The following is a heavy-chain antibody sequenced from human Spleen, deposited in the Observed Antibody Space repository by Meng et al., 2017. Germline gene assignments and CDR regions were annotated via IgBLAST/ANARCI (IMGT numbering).Heavy chain of an antibody. D-gene: IGHD6-6*01. Sequence: QVQLQASGPGLVKPSQTLSLTCAVSGGSISSSNWWSWLRQPPGKGLEWIGEMYHTGSPNYNPSLKSRVTFSVDKSKNEFSLKLSSVTAADTAVYYCARVGGGSSSFFWFDPWGQGTLVTVSS. V-gene: IGHV4-4*02. CDR3: ARVGGGSSSFFWFDP. CDR2: MYHTGSP. J-gene: IGHJ5*02. CDR1: GGSISSSNW.